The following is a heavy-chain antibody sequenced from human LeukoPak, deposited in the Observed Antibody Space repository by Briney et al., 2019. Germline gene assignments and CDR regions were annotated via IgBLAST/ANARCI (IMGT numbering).Heavy chain of an antibody. D-gene: IGHD3-10*01. J-gene: IGHJ4*02. V-gene: IGHV4-59*01. CDR3: ARVGGYYYGSGSYGL. CDR2: IYYSGTS. CDR1: GGSISNYY. Sequence: SETLSLTCTVSGGSISNYYWSWLRQTPEKGLEWFGYIYYSGTSNYNPSLESRVTISVDTSKNQFSPKLNSVTAADTAVYYCARVGGYYYGSGSYGLWGQGTLVTVSS.